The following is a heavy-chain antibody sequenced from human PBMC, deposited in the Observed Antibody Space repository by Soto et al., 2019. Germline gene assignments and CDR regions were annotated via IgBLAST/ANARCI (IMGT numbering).Heavy chain of an antibody. CDR2: TFSGGNT. V-gene: IGHV3-53*02. CDR1: GFSISSNY. D-gene: IGHD2-21*01. CDR3: ARKPPSAIQGWAFGMDV. J-gene: IGHJ6*02. Sequence: ELQLVETGGGLIQTGGSLRLSCAASGFSISSNYIAWVRQPPGKGLEWVSTTFSGGNTEYAASVKGRCSISRDNYKNTLYLQMDNLRVEDTAVDYSARKPPSAIQGWAFGMDVWGQGTTVSVSS.